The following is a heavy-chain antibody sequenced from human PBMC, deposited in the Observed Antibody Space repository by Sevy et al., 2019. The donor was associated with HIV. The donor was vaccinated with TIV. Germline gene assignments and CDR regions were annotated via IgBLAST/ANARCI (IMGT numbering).Heavy chain of an antibody. Sequence: GGSLRLSCAASGFTFSSYWMHWVRQAPGKGLVWVSRINSDGSSTRYADSVKGRFTINRDNAKNTLYLQMNSLRAEDTAVYYSARVVDYDQRSDWFDPWGQGTLVTVSS. CDR1: GFTFSSYW. J-gene: IGHJ5*02. CDR2: INSDGSST. CDR3: ARVVDYDQRSDWFDP. V-gene: IGHV3-74*01. D-gene: IGHD3-16*01.